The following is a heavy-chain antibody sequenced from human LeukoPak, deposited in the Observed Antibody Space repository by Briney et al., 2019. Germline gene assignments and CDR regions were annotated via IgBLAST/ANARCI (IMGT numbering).Heavy chain of an antibody. CDR1: GGSISSYY. Sequence: SETLSLTCTASGGSISSYYVSWIRQPPGKGLEWIGYIYNRGSTNYNPSLKSRVSISVDTSKNQFSLKLRSVTAADTAVYYCARDRPGIAVAGDAFDIWGQGTMVTVSS. J-gene: IGHJ3*02. D-gene: IGHD6-19*01. CDR3: ARDRPGIAVAGDAFDI. CDR2: IYNRGST. V-gene: IGHV4-59*01.